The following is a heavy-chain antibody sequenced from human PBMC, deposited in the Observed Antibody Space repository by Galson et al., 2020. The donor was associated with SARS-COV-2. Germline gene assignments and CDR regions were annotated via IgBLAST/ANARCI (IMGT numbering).Heavy chain of an antibody. J-gene: IGHJ3*02. Sequence: GESLKISCKGTGYTFSDYWIVWVRQVPGQGLEWVGSIFPGDSDTKYSPSFGGQMSISIDKSINTAYLQWRSLRNSDRGMYYCARRVPDRDWMDNHDAFDMWGQGTMVTVSS. V-gene: IGHV5-51*01. CDR3: ARRVPDRDWMDNHDAFDM. CDR1: GYTFSDYW. D-gene: IGHD1-1*01. CDR2: IFPGDSDT.